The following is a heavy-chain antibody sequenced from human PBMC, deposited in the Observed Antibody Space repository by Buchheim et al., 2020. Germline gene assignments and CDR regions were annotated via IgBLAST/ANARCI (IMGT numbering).Heavy chain of an antibody. V-gene: IGHV3-49*04. Sequence: EVQLVESGGGLVQPGRSLRLSCTASGFTFGDYAMSWVRQAPGKGLEWVGFIRSKAYGGTTEYAASVKGRFTISRDDSKSIAYLQMNSLKTEDTAVYYCTREDDFWSGSAEDYWGQGTL. CDR3: TREDDFWSGSAEDY. CDR1: GFTFGDYA. CDR2: IRSKAYGGTT. D-gene: IGHD3-3*01. J-gene: IGHJ4*02.